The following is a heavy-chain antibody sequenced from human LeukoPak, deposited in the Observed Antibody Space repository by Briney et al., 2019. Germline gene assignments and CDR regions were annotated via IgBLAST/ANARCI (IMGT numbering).Heavy chain of an antibody. V-gene: IGHV4-30-2*01. D-gene: IGHD3-22*01. CDR2: IYHSGST. CDR1: GGSISSGGYS. CDR3: ARAIPYYYDTAGFDY. J-gene: IGHJ4*02. Sequence: SETLSLTCAVSGGSISSGGYSWSWIRQPPGKGLEWIGYIYHSGSTYYNPSLKSQVTISVDRSKNQFSLKLSSVTAADTAVYYCARAIPYYYDTAGFDYWGQGTLVTVSS.